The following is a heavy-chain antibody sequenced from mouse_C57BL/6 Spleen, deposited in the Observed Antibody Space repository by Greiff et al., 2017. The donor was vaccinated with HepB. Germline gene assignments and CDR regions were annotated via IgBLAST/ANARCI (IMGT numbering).Heavy chain of an antibody. CDR1: GFTFSSYG. V-gene: IGHV5-6*01. CDR3: ASYDYGEGFAY. J-gene: IGHJ3*01. Sequence: EVKLVESGGDLVKPGGSLKLSCAASGFTFSSYGMSWVRQTPDKRLEWVATISSGGSYTYYPDSVKGRFTISRDNAKNTLYLQMSSLKSEDTAMYYCASYDYGEGFAYWGQGTLVTVSA. D-gene: IGHD2-4*01. CDR2: ISSGGSYT.